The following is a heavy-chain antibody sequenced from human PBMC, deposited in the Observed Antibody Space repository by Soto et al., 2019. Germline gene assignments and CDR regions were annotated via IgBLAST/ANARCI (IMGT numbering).Heavy chain of an antibody. CDR2: MNPNSGNT. V-gene: IGHV1-8*01. D-gene: IGHD5-18*01. CDR1: GYTFTSYD. CDR3: ARDVDTAMVRIYYYYGMDV. Sequence: QVQLVQSGAEVKKPGASVKVSCKASGYTFTSYDINWVRQATGQGLEWMGWMNPNSGNTGYAQKFQGRVTMTRNTSISTAYMELSSRRSEDTAVYYCARDVDTAMVRIYYYYGMDVWGQGTTVTVSS. J-gene: IGHJ6*02.